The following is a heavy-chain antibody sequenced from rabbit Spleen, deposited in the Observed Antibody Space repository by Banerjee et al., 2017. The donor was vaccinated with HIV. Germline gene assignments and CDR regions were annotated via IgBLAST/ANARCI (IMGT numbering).Heavy chain of an antibody. CDR3: ARDDDGATTYNLYALDL. D-gene: IGHD1-1*01. CDR1: GFDFSRNDY. J-gene: IGHJ4*01. CDR2: IHCRDSGRT. V-gene: IGHV1S45*01. Sequence: QEQLVESGGGLVQPGGSLKLSCKASGFDFSRNDYMCWVRQAPGKGLEWIACIHCRDSGRTYYATWAKGRFTISRTSSTTMTLQMTSLTDADTATYFCARDDDGATTYNLYALDLWGQGTLVTVS.